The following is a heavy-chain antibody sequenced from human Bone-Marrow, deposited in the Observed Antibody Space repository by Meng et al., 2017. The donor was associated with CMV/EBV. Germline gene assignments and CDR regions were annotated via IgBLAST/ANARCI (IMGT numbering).Heavy chain of an antibody. CDR3: ARDFDESGVEGIDAFDI. CDR1: GFTFSDYY. D-gene: IGHD2-8*01. Sequence: LSLTCAASGFTFSDYYMSWIRQAPGKGLEWVSYISSSGSTIYYADSVKGRFTISRDNAKNSLYLQMNSLRAEDTAVYYCARDFDESGVEGIDAFDIWGQGTMVTVSS. CDR2: ISSSGSTI. J-gene: IGHJ3*02. V-gene: IGHV3-11*01.